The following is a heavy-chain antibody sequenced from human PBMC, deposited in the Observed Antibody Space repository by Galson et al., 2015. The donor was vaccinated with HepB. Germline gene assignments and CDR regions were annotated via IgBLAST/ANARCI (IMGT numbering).Heavy chain of an antibody. Sequence: SVKVSCKASGYTFTGYYMHWVRQAPGQGLEWMGRINPNSGGTNYAQKFQGRVTMTRDTSISTAYMELSRLRSDDTAVYYCARGHMVRRLPPLDRLHLGWLNWFDPWGQGTLVTVSS. J-gene: IGHJ5*02. CDR1: GYTFTGYY. CDR2: INPNSGGT. CDR3: ARGHMVRRLPPLDRLHLGWLNWFDP. D-gene: IGHD3-10*01. V-gene: IGHV1-2*06.